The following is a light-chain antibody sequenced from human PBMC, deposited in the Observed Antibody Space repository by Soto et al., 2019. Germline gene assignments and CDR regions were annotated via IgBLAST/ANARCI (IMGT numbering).Light chain of an antibody. Sequence: QSVLTHPASLSGSPGQSITISCTGTSSDVGSYNLVSWYQQHPGKAPKLMIYEGSKRPSGVSNRFSGSKSGNTASLTISGLQAEDEADYYCCSYAGSSTYVFGTGTKVTVL. J-gene: IGLJ1*01. CDR2: EGS. CDR3: CSYAGSSTYV. V-gene: IGLV2-23*01. CDR1: SSDVGSYNL.